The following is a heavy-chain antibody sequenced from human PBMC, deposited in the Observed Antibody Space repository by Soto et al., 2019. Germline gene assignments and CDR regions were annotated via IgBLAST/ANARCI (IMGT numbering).Heavy chain of an antibody. CDR1: GFTFSSYA. V-gene: IGHV3-23*01. CDR3: AKRTTGTYFDY. Sequence: EVQLLESGGGLVQPGGSLRLSCAASGFTFSSYAMNWVRQAPGKGLECVSVISGSGGSTYYADSVKGRFTISRDNSKNTLYLQMNSLRAEDTAVYYCAKRTTGTYFDYWGQGTLVTVSS. CDR2: ISGSGGST. J-gene: IGHJ4*02. D-gene: IGHD1-1*01.